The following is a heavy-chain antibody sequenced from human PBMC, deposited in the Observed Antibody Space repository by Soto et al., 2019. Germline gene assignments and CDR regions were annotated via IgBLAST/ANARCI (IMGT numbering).Heavy chain of an antibody. D-gene: IGHD3-10*01. V-gene: IGHV4-61*01. J-gene: IGHJ6*02. Sequence: QVHLQESGPGLVKPSGTLSLICIVSGDSVTFGHHYWSWIRQPPGEGLEWIGHIFFTGATNYSPSLKSRVTMSVDSSKSQFSLNLTSVTAADSAIYYSARARPDSAGSSLGRRLDVWGQGTTVTVSS. CDR2: IFFTGAT. CDR1: GDSVTFGHHY. CDR3: ARARPDSAGSSLGRRLDV.